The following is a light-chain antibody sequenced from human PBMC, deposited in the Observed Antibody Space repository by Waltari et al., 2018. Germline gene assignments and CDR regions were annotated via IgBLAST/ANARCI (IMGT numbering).Light chain of an antibody. CDR2: DAS. CDR1: QRVSTY. J-gene: IGKJ4*01. Sequence: EIVLTQSPATLPFSPGDGATLPCRASQRVSTYLAWYQEKPGQAPRLLIYDASNRATGIPARFSGSGSGTDFTLTISGLEPEDSAVYYCQHRFNWPLTFGGGTKVEIK. V-gene: IGKV3-11*01. CDR3: QHRFNWPLT.